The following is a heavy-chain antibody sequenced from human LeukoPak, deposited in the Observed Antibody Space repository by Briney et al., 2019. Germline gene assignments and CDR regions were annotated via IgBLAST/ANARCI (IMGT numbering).Heavy chain of an antibody. J-gene: IGHJ5*02. CDR2: IKGDGSEK. CDR1: GFTFSSYW. Sequence: GGSLRLSCAPSGFTFSSYWMSWGRLAPRKGLGWVANIKGDGSEKWYADSVKGRFTISRDNAQNSVHLQMNSLRAEDTAVYHCARDEYRSRWLHPWGQGTLVTVTS. V-gene: IGHV3-7*01. CDR3: ARDEYRSRWLHP. D-gene: IGHD5-24*01.